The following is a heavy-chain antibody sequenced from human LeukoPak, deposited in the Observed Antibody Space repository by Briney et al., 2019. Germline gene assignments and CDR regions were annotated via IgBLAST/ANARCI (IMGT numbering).Heavy chain of an antibody. D-gene: IGHD3-10*01. CDR2: ISSSSSTI. CDR3: VKDSSMVRGDYDYFDN. J-gene: IGHJ4*02. V-gene: IGHV3-48*04. Sequence: GGSLRLSCAASGFTFSSYSMNWVRQAPGKGLEWVSYISSSSSTIYYADSVKGRFTISRDNAKNSLYLQMNSLRAEDTAVYYCVKDSSMVRGDYDYFDNWGQGTLVTVSS. CDR1: GFTFSSYS.